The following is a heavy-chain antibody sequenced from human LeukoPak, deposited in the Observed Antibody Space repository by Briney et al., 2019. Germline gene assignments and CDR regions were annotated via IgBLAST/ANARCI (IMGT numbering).Heavy chain of an antibody. Sequence: TGGSLRLSCAASGFTFDDYAMHWVRQAPGKGLEWVSLISGDGGSTYYADSVKGRFTISRDNSKNSLYLQMNSLRTEDTALYYCAKAMWDFWSGRPQMGNYYYYMDVWGKGTTVTVSS. D-gene: IGHD3-3*01. CDR3: AKAMWDFWSGRPQMGNYYYYMDV. CDR2: ISGDGGST. CDR1: GFTFDDYA. J-gene: IGHJ6*03. V-gene: IGHV3-43*02.